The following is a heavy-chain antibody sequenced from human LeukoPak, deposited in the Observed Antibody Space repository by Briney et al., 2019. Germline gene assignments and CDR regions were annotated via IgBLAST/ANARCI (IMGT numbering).Heavy chain of an antibody. CDR2: TFYTSKWNN. CDR3: ARRRYYDYTGFFDY. D-gene: IGHD3-22*01. Sequence: SQTLSLTCAISGDSVSSNSASWNWFRQSPSRGLEWLGRTFYTSKWNNDYAVSVKSRITIHPDTSKNHFSLQLNSVTPEDTAVYYCARRRYYDYTGFFDYWGQGTLVTVSS. J-gene: IGHJ4*02. CDR1: GDSVSSNSAS. V-gene: IGHV6-1*01.